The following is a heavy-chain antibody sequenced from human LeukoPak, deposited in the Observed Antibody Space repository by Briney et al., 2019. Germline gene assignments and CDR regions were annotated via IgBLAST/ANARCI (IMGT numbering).Heavy chain of an antibody. CDR1: GGSFSGYY. CDR2: INHSGST. D-gene: IGHD6-19*01. Sequence: SETLSLTCAVYGGSFSGYYWSWIRQPPGKGLEWIGEINHSGSTNYNPSLKSRVTISVDTSKNQFSLKLSSVTAADTAVYYCARVVAVAGTRRWAFDIRGQGTMVTVSS. V-gene: IGHV4-34*01. J-gene: IGHJ3*02. CDR3: ARVVAVAGTRRWAFDI.